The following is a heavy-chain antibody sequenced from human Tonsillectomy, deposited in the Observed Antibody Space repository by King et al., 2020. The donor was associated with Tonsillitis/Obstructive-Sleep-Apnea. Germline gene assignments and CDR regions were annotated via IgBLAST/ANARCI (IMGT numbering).Heavy chain of an antibody. J-gene: IGHJ4*02. CDR1: GYTFTSYY. CDR2: INPSGGST. V-gene: IGHV1-46*01. D-gene: IGHD3-16*02. Sequence: QLVQSGAEVKKPGASVKVSCKASGYTFTSYYMHWVRQAPGQGLEWMEIINPSGGSTNYAQKFQGRVTMTRDTSTTTVYMELSSLRSEDTAVYYCASGRLHLGELSSVDYWGQGTLVTVSS. CDR3: ASGRLHLGELSSVDY.